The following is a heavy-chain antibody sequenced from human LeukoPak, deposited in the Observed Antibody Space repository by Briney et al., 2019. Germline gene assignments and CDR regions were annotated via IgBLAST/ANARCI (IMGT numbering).Heavy chain of an antibody. V-gene: IGHV4-61*10. CDR2: IYSSGST. CDR3: ARALGSSVTHYYMDV. J-gene: IGHJ6*03. CDR1: GGSISSSSYY. Sequence: SETLSLTCTVSGGSISSSSYYWSWIRQPAGKGLEWIGRIYSSGSTDYNPSLKSRVTISVDTYRNHFSLELSSVTAADTAVYYCARALGSSVTHYYMDVWGKGTTVTVSS. D-gene: IGHD6-6*01.